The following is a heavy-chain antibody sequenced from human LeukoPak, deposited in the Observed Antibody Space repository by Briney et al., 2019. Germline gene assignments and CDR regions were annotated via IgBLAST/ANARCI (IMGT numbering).Heavy chain of an antibody. CDR3: ARGRVDYYFDY. J-gene: IGHJ4*02. CDR2: ISYDGSNK. Sequence: PGGSLRLSCAASGYIFSRYGMHWVRQAPGKGLEWVAVISYDGSNKFYADSVKRRFTISRDNPKNTLYLQMNSLRTEDKAVYYCARGRVDYYFDYWGQGTLVTVSS. CDR1: GYIFSRYG. D-gene: IGHD3-3*01. V-gene: IGHV3-30*03.